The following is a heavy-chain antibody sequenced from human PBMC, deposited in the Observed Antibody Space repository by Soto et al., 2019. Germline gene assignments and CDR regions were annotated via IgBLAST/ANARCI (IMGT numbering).Heavy chain of an antibody. D-gene: IGHD2-2*01. V-gene: IGHV3-23*01. Sequence: GGSLRLSCAASGFTFSSYAMSWVRQAPGMGLEWVSGIIGSGTSTYYADSVKGRFTISRDNSKNTLFLQMNSLRAEDTAVYYCAKGKGLTVSSTNYWGQGTLVTVS. CDR1: GFTFSSYA. J-gene: IGHJ4*02. CDR2: IIGSGTST. CDR3: AKGKGLTVSSTNY.